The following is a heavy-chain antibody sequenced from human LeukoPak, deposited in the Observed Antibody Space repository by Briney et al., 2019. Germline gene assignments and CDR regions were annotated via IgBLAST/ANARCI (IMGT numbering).Heavy chain of an antibody. D-gene: IGHD4-17*01. CDR1: GYTLTELS. J-gene: IGHJ5*02. V-gene: IGHV1-24*01. CDR3: ATDPPDYGDYGFDP. CDR2: FDPEDGET. Sequence: APVKVSCKVSGYTLTELSMHWARQAPGKGLEWMGGFDPEDGETIYAQKFHGRVTMTEDTSTDTAYMELSSLRSEDTAVYYCATDPPDYGDYGFDPWGQGTLVTVSS.